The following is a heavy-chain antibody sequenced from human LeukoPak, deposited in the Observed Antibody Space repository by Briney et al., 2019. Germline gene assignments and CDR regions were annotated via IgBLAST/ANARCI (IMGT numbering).Heavy chain of an antibody. D-gene: IGHD4-17*01. J-gene: IGHJ4*02. CDR2: IIPIFGTA. CDR1: AYTFFSYG. Sequence: ASVAVSCKAYAYTFFSYGISWVRQAPGQGLEWMGGIIPIFGTANYAQKFQGRVTITTDESTSTAYMELSSLRSEDTAVYYCAHMTTVSYYFDYWGQGTLVTVSS. V-gene: IGHV1-69*05. CDR3: AHMTTVSYYFDY.